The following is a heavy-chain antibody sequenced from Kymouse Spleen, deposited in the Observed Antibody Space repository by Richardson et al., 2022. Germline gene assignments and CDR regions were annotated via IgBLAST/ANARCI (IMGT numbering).Heavy chain of an antibody. CDR3: ASLVGVYYYYGMDV. CDR2: ISSSSSTI. J-gene: IGHJ6*02. V-gene: IGHV3-48*02. D-gene: IGHD1-26*01. Sequence: EVQLVESGGGLVQPGGSLRLSCAASGFTFSSYSMNWVRQAPGKGLEWVSYISSSSSTIYYADSVKGRFTISRDNAKNSLYLQMNSLRDEDTAVYYCASLVGVYYYYGMDVWGQGTTVTVSS. CDR1: GFTFSSYS.